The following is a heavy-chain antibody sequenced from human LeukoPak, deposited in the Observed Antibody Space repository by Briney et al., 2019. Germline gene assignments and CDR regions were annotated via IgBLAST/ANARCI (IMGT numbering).Heavy chain of an antibody. CDR2: IYHSGST. CDR1: GGSISSSNW. D-gene: IGHD3-9*01. CDR3: ARDLYDILTGYYLLRGAFDI. V-gene: IGHV4-4*02. Sequence: SGTLSLTCAVSGGSISSSNWWSWVRQPLGKGLEWIGEIYHSGSTNYNPSLKSRVTISVDKSKNQFSLKLSSVTAADTAVYYCARDLYDILTGYYLLRGAFDIWGQGTMVTVSS. J-gene: IGHJ3*02.